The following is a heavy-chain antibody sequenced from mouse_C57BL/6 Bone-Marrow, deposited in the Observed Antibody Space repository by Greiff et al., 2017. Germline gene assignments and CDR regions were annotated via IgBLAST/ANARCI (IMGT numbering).Heavy chain of an antibody. CDR2: ISDGGSYT. J-gene: IGHJ2*01. CDR3: AREYYGSSYEAWFAY. CDR1: GFTFSSYA. V-gene: IGHV5-4*01. Sequence: EVMLVESGGGLVKPGGSLKLSCAASGFTFSSYAMSWVRQTPEKRLEWVATISDGGSYTYYPDNVKGRFTISRDNAKNNLYLQMSHLKSEDTAMYYCAREYYGSSYEAWFAYWGQGTTLTVSS. D-gene: IGHD1-1*01.